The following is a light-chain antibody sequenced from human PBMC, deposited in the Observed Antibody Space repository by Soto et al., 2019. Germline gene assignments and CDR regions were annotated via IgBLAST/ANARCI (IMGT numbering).Light chain of an antibody. Sequence: DIVMTQSPAILSVSLGERATLSCLASQSISDNLAWYQQRSGQAPRLLIYGASTRATGVPARFSGSGSGTEFTLTISSLQSADVAISYCQQYKSWHPLTFGGGTKVE. V-gene: IGKV3-15*01. J-gene: IGKJ4*01. CDR3: QQYKSWHPLT. CDR2: GAS. CDR1: QSISDN.